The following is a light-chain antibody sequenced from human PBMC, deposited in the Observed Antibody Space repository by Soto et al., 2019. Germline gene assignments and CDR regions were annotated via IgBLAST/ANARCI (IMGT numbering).Light chain of an antibody. J-gene: IGKJ1*01. CDR1: QSVDSN. CDR3: HQYNTWFWT. Sequence: EIVMTQSPGTLSVSPGERVTLSCRASQSVDSNLAWYSQRPGQAPRILIYGASTRATGIPARFSGSGSGTEFTLTISGLHSEEFAVYFCHQYNTWFWTFGQGTRVEIK. V-gene: IGKV3-15*01. CDR2: GAS.